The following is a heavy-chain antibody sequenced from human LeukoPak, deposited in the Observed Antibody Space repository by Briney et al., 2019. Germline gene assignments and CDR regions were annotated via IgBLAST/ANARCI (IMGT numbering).Heavy chain of an antibody. J-gene: IGHJ5*02. D-gene: IGHD3-3*01. Sequence: PGGSLRLSCAASGFTFSDYYMSWIRQAPGKGLEWVSYISSSGSTIYYADSVKGRFTNSRDNAKNSLYLQMNGLRAEDTAVYYCASMGDDFWSGYYRWFDPWGQGTLVTVSS. V-gene: IGHV3-11*01. CDR2: ISSSGSTI. CDR1: GFTFSDYY. CDR3: ASMGDDFWSGYYRWFDP.